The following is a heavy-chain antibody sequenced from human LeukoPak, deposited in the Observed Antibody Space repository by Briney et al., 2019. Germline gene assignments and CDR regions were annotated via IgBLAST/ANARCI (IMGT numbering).Heavy chain of an antibody. CDR3: AREGTYYYDSSGYYPHYFDY. CDR1: GGSISSYY. D-gene: IGHD3-22*01. J-gene: IGHJ4*02. V-gene: IGHV4-59*01. Sequence: SETLSLTCTVSGGSISSYYWSWIRQPPGKGLEWIGYIYYSGSTNYNPSLKSRVTISVDTSKNQFSLKLSSVTAADTAVYYCAREGTYYYDSSGYYPHYFDYWGQGTLVTVSS. CDR2: IYYSGST.